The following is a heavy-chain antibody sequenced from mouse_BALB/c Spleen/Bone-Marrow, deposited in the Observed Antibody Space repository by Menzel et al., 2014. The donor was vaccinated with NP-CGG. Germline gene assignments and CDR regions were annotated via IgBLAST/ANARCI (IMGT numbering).Heavy chain of an antibody. CDR3: ASYYGSSHDYFDY. D-gene: IGHD1-1*01. J-gene: IGHJ2*01. V-gene: IGHV14-1*02. CDR2: IDPENGNT. Sequence: EVMLVESGAELVRPGALVKLSCKASGFNIKDYYMHWVKQRPEQGLEWIGWIDPENGNTIYDPKFQGKASITADTSSNTAYLQLSSLTSEDTAVYYCASYYGSSHDYFDYWGQGTTLTVSS. CDR1: GFNIKDYY.